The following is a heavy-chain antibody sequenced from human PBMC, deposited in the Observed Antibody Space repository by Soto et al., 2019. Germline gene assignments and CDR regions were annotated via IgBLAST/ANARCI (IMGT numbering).Heavy chain of an antibody. CDR3: ARGRLGSGYSSGWYGLYFDY. Sequence: PSETLSPTCTVSGGSISSGGYYWSWIRQHPGKGLEWIGYIYYSGSTYYNPSLKSRVTISVDTSKNQFSLKLSSVTAADTAVYYCARGRLGSGYSSGWYGLYFDYWGQGTLVTVSS. CDR2: IYYSGST. J-gene: IGHJ4*02. D-gene: IGHD6-19*01. CDR1: GGSISSGGYY. V-gene: IGHV4-31*03.